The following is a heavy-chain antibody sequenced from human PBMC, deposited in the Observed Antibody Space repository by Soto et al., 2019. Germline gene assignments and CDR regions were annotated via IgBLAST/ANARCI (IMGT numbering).Heavy chain of an antibody. CDR1: GYSFSDYW. CDR2: IYPGDSDT. Sequence: GESLKISCKASGYSFSDYWIGWVRQMPGRGLEWMGIIYPGDSDTRYSASFQGQVTISADKSISTTFLQWSSLKASDTAVYYCAKGSELRPIDYWGQGTLVTVSS. CDR3: AKGSELRPIDY. V-gene: IGHV5-51*01. J-gene: IGHJ4*02. D-gene: IGHD1-7*01.